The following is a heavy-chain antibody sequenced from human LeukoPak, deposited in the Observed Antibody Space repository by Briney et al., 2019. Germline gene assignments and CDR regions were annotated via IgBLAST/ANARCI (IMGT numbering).Heavy chain of an antibody. J-gene: IGHJ3*02. D-gene: IGHD6-19*01. CDR2: INPNSGGT. CDR1: GDTFTGYY. CDR3: TRERRTLAVAGDAVDI. V-gene: IGHV1-2*02. Sequence: ASVKVSCKASGDTFTGYYMRWVRQAPGEGLEWMGWINPNSGGTKYAQKIQGRVTMTRDTSINTPYMEGRRLTADDTAVYYCTRERRTLAVAGDAVDIWAKGTMDSVSS.